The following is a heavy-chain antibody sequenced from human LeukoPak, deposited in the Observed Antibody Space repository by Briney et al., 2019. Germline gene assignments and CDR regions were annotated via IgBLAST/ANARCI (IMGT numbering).Heavy chain of an antibody. CDR3: AVTHHYDSSGYYYYYYGMDV. CDR2: IIPIFGTA. CDR1: GGTFSSYA. Sequence: GASVKVSCKASGGTFSSYAISWVRQAPGQGLEWMGGIIPIFGTANYAQKFQGRVTITADESTSTAYMELSSLRSEDTAVYYCAVTHHYDSSGYYYYYYGMDVWGQGTTVTVSS. J-gene: IGHJ6*02. V-gene: IGHV1-69*13. D-gene: IGHD3-22*01.